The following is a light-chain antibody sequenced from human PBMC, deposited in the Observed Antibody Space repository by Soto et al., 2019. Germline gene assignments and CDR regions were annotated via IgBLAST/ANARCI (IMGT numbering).Light chain of an antibody. J-gene: IGKJ1*01. CDR2: VAS. V-gene: IGKV1-39*01. Sequence: DIQMTQSPSSLSASVGDRVTITCRASQSINRYLNWYQQKPGRAPKDLIYVASSLQSGVPSRFSGSGSGTDFTLTIDNLQPEDFATYYCQQTYSTWTFGQGTKVEIK. CDR3: QQTYSTWT. CDR1: QSINRY.